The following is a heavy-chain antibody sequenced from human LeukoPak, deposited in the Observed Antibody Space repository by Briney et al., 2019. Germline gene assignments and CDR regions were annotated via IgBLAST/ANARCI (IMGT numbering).Heavy chain of an antibody. CDR1: GDSVSSNSAA. V-gene: IGHV6-1*01. Sequence: PSQTLSLTCGISGDSVSSNSAAWNWIRQSPSRGLEWLGRTYYRSKWFINYAPSVKSRIIINPDTPKNQVSLQLNSVTPEDTAVYYCTRSDCSSGRYPGFDNWGQGTLVTVSS. D-gene: IGHD6-19*01. CDR3: TRSDCSSGRYPGFDN. CDR2: TYYRSKWFI. J-gene: IGHJ4*02.